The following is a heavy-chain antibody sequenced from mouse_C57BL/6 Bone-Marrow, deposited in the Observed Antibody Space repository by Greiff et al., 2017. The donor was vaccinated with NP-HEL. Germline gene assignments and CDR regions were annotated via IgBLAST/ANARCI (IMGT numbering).Heavy chain of an antibody. D-gene: IGHD1-1*01. V-gene: IGHV1-76*01. CDR1: GYTFTDYY. CDR3: ARDYYGSFYAMYY. J-gene: IGHJ4*01. CDR2: IYPGSGNT. Sequence: VQLVESGAELVRPGASVKLSCKASGYTFTDYYINWVKQRPGQGLEWIARIYPGSGNTYYNEKFKGKATLTAEKSSSTAYMQLSSLTSEDSAVYFCARDYYGSFYAMYYWGQGTSVTVSS.